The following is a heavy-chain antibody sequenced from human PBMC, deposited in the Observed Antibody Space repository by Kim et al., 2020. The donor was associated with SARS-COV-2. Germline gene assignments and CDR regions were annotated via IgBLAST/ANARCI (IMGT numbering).Heavy chain of an antibody. CDR3: ARQRYVSGIGLGMDV. V-gene: IGHV6-1*01. CDR2: AYYRSKWYY. D-gene: IGHD3-16*01. Sequence: SQTLSLTCAISGDSVSSNSATWNWIRQSPSRGLEWLGRAYYRSKWYYDYAVSVKSRITVNPDTSKNQFSLQLNSVTPDDSAVYYCARQRYVSGIGLGMDVWGQGTTVAVSS. CDR1: GDSVSSNSAT. J-gene: IGHJ6*02.